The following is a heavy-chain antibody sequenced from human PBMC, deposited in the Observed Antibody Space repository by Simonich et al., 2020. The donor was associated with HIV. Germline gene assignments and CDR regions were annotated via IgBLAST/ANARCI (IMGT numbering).Heavy chain of an antibody. CDR1: GGTFSSYV. Sequence: QVQLVQSGAEVKKPGSSVKVSCKASGGTFSSYVVSWVRQAPGQGLEWMGGIIPVIDTANYAQKFQGRVTITADESTSTAYMELSSLRSEDTAVYYCARGRRYSSSWSFDYWGQGTLVTVSS. V-gene: IGHV1-69*13. CDR3: ARGRRYSSSWSFDY. J-gene: IGHJ4*02. CDR2: IIPVIDTA. D-gene: IGHD6-13*01.